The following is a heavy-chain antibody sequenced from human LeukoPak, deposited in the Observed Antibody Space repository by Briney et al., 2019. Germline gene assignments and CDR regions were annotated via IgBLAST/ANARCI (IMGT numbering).Heavy chain of an antibody. J-gene: IGHJ4*02. V-gene: IGHV3-23*01. CDR3: AKDRLQWLVLDY. Sequence: GGSLRLSCAASGFTFSSYAMSWVRQAPGKGLEWVSAISGSGGSTYYADSVKGRFTISRDNSKNTLYLQMNSLRAEDTALYYCAKDRLQWLVLDYWGQGTLVTVSS. CDR2: ISGSGGST. D-gene: IGHD6-19*01. CDR1: GFTFSSYA.